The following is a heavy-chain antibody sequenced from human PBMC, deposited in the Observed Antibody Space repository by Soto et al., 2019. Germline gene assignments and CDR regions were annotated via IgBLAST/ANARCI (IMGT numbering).Heavy chain of an antibody. CDR1: GGSISSSSYY. CDR2: IYYSGST. D-gene: IGHD3-22*01. CDR3: ARRLPLFYYDSSGYPIAFDY. J-gene: IGHJ4*02. Sequence: SETLSLTCTVSGGSISSSSYYWGWIRQPPGKGLEWIGSIYYSGSTYYNPSLKSRVTISVDTSKNQFSLKLSSVTAADTAVYYCARRLPLFYYDSSGYPIAFDYWGQGTLVTVSS. V-gene: IGHV4-39*01.